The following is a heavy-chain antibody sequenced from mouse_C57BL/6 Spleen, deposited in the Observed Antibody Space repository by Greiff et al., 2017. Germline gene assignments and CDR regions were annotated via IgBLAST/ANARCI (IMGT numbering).Heavy chain of an antibody. V-gene: IGHV1-80*01. CDR2: IYPGDGDT. CDR1: GYAFSSYW. CDR3: ARRAYDYDGEFDY. J-gene: IGHJ2*01. D-gene: IGHD2-4*01. Sequence: QVQLKESGAELVKPGASVKISCKASGYAFSSYWMNWVKQRPGKGLEWIGHIYPGDGDTNYNGKFKGKATLTADKSSSTAYMQLSSLTSENSAVYFCARRAYDYDGEFDYWGQGTTLTVSS.